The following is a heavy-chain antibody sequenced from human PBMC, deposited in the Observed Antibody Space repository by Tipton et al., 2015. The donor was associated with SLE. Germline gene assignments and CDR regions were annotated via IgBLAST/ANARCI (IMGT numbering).Heavy chain of an antibody. J-gene: IGHJ3*02. Sequence: TLSLTCTVSGGSISSSSYYWGWIRQPPGKGLEWIGSIYYSGSTYYNPSLKSRVTISVDTSKNQFYLKLSSVTAADTAVYYCASYGGSSWGDAFDIWGQGTMVTVSS. CDR1: GGSISSSSYY. V-gene: IGHV4-39*07. CDR2: IYYSGST. D-gene: IGHD6-13*01. CDR3: ASYGGSSWGDAFDI.